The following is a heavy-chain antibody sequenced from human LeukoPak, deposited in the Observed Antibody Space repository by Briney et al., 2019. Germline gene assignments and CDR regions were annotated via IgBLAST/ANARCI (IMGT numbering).Heavy chain of an antibody. J-gene: IGHJ5*02. CDR2: ISDGGGTT. CDR3: AKATTSKADVAWFDP. V-gene: IGHV3-23*01. D-gene: IGHD1-1*01. Sequence: GGSLRLSCAASGFTFDDYAMHWVRQAPEKRLEGVSGISDGGGTTYYADSVKGRFTISRDNSKNTLYLQMNSLRAEDTAVYYCAKATTSKADVAWFDPWGQGTLVTVSS. CDR1: GFTFDDYA.